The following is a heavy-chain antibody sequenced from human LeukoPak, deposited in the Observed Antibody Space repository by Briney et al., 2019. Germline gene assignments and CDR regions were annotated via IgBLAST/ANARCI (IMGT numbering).Heavy chain of an antibody. D-gene: IGHD3-3*01. CDR3: AKAELGVDTFFDY. V-gene: IGHV3-23*01. Sequence: GGSLRLSCAASGFTFSSYAMSWVRQAPGKGLEWVSAISGSGGSTYYADSVKGRFTISRDNSKRTLFLQMNSLRAEDTAFYYCAKAELGVDTFFDYWGQGTLVTVSS. CDR2: ISGSGGST. CDR1: GFTFSSYA. J-gene: IGHJ4*02.